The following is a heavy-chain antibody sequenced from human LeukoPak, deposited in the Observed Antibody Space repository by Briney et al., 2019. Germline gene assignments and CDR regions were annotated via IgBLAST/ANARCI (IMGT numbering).Heavy chain of an antibody. V-gene: IGHV1-8*01. CDR3: ARGFPRIAARPRSPLSRFDY. Sequence: ASVKVSCKASGYTFTSYDINWVRQATGQGLEWMGWMNPNSGNTGYAQKFQGRVTMTRNTSISTAYTELSSLRSEDTAVYYCARGFPRIAARPRSPLSRFDYWGQGTLVAVSS. D-gene: IGHD6-6*01. CDR2: MNPNSGNT. J-gene: IGHJ4*02. CDR1: GYTFTSYD.